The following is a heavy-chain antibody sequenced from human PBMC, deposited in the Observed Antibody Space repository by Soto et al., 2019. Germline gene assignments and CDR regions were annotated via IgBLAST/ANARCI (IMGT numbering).Heavy chain of an antibody. Sequence: QVQLVESGGGVVQPGRSLRLSCAASGFTFSNYAMHWVRQAPGKGLEWVAVIWYDGTTEFFVESVKGRFTISRDNSKNTLYLQMTSLRADDTAVYFCARDRGQCELPTGNFDYWGQGTLVTVSS. CDR3: ARDRGQCELPTGNFDY. J-gene: IGHJ4*02. V-gene: IGHV3-33*01. D-gene: IGHD1-26*01. CDR2: IWYDGTTE. CDR1: GFTFSNYA.